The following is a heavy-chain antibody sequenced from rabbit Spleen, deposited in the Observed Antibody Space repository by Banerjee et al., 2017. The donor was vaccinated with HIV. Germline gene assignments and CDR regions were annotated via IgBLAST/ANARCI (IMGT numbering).Heavy chain of an antibody. CDR2: IEAGTSGFT. CDR1: GIDFSSDSY. V-gene: IGHV1S45*01. Sequence: QQQLEESGGGLVKPGGTLTLTCKASGIDFSSDSYMCWVRQAPGKGLEWIACIEAGTSGFTYFANWAKGRFTISMTSSTTVTLQMTSLTAADTATYFCARDTSSSFSSYGMDLWGPGTLVTVS. D-gene: IGHD1-1*01. CDR3: ARDTSSSFSSYGMDL. J-gene: IGHJ6*01.